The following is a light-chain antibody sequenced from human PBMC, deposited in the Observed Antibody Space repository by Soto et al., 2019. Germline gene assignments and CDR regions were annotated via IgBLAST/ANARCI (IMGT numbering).Light chain of an antibody. J-gene: IGKJ2*01. CDR1: QSVSSY. Sequence: EIVMTQSPATLSVSPGERATLSCRASQSVSSYLAWYQQKPGQAPRLLIYGASTRATGIPARFSGSGSGTEFTLTICSLQSEDFAVYYCQQYNDWPPKYTFGQGTKLEIK. CDR2: GAS. V-gene: IGKV3-15*01. CDR3: QQYNDWPPKYT.